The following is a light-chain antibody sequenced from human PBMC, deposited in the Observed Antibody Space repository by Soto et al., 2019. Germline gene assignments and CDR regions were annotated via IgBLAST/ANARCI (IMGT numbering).Light chain of an antibody. J-gene: IGKJ2*01. CDR3: QQYGSAPLT. Sequence: EIVLTQSPGTLSLSPGERATLSCRASQSVSSSFLAWYQQKPGQAPRLLIYGASSRATGIPDRFSGSGSGTDFNLTISRLEPEDFAVYYCQQYGSAPLTFGQGTKLGIK. CDR1: QSVSSSF. V-gene: IGKV3-20*01. CDR2: GAS.